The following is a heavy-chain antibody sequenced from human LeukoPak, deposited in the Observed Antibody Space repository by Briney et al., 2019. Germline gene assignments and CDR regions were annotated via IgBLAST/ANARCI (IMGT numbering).Heavy chain of an antibody. J-gene: IGHJ4*02. D-gene: IGHD5-24*01. Sequence: GGSLRLSCAASGFTFCSYSMNWVRQAPGKGLEGVLSISSSSSYIYYADSVKGRFTISRDNAKNSLYLQLNSLRAEDTAVYYCARDSRDGYKYSKDYWGQGTLVTVSS. V-gene: IGHV3-21*01. CDR3: ARDSRDGYKYSKDY. CDR2: ISSSSSYI. CDR1: GFTFCSYS.